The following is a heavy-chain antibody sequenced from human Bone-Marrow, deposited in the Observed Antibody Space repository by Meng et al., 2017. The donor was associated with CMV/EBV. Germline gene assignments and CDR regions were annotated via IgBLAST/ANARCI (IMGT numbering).Heavy chain of an antibody. CDR1: GFTFSNYV. V-gene: IGHV3-30-3*01. CDR3: ASLYISSSVDY. J-gene: IGHJ4*02. D-gene: IGHD6-6*01. CDR2: ISFDGSNE. Sequence: GESLKISCAASGFTFSNYVMHWVRQAPGKGLEWVAVISFDGSNEYYADSVKGRFSISRDNSKNTLYVQMNSLRAEDTAVYYCASLYISSSVDYWGQGTPVTVSS.